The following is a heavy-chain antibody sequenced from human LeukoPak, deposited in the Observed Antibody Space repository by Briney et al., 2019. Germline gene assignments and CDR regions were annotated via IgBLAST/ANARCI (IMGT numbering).Heavy chain of an antibody. V-gene: IGHV1-69*04. CDR1: GGTFSSYA. CDR3: TTEGPDYYDSSGYYGY. Sequence: SVKVSCKASGGTFSSYAISWVRQAPGQGLEWMGRIIPILGIANYAQKFQGRVTITADKSTSTAYMELSSLRSEDTAVYYCTTEGPDYYDSSGYYGYWGQGTLVTVSS. CDR2: IIPILGIA. J-gene: IGHJ4*02. D-gene: IGHD3-22*01.